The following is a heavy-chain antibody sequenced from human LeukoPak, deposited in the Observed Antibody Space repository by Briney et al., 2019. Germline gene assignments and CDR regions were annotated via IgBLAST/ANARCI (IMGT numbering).Heavy chain of an antibody. CDR1: GFTVITND. D-gene: IGHD1-14*01. V-gene: IGHV3-53*01. CDR2: LYSDGNT. CDR3: ARGVEPLAANTLAY. J-gene: IGHJ4*02. Sequence: AGGSLRLSCAASGFTVITNDMTWVRQAPGKGLEWVSVLYSDGNTKYADSVQGRFTISRDNSKNTLYPEMNSLSPDDTAVYYCARGVEPLAANTLAYWGQGTLVTVSS.